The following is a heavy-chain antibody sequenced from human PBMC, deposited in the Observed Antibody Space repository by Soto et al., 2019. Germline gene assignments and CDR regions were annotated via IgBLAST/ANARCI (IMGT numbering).Heavy chain of an antibody. CDR3: ARIQDSPREYNWFDP. CDR2: IYYSGST. CDR1: GGSISSYY. J-gene: IGHJ5*02. V-gene: IGHV4-59*01. Sequence: PSETLSLTCTVSGGSISSYYWSWIRQPPGKGLEWIGYIYYSGSTNYNPSLKSRVTISVDTSKNQFSLKLSSVTAADTAVYYCARIQDSPREYNWFDPWGQGTLVTVSS.